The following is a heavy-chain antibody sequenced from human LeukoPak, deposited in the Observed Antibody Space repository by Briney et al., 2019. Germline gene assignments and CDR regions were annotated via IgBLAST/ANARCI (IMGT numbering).Heavy chain of an antibody. D-gene: IGHD3-9*01. CDR3: ARGGRNFVLRYFDWLLEAFDY. Sequence: SETLSLTCTVSGGSITSRSNYWGWIRQPPGKGLEWIGSINYSGSTYYNPSLKSRVTISVDTSKNKFSLKLSSVTAADTAVYYCARGGRNFVLRYFDWLLEAFDYWGQGTLVTVSS. V-gene: IGHV4-39*07. CDR1: GGSITSRSNY. J-gene: IGHJ4*02. CDR2: INYSGST.